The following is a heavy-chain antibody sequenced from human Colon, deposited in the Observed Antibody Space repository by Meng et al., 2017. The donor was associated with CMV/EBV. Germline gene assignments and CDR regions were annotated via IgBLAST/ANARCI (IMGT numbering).Heavy chain of an antibody. CDR3: EKGGWASDYYFDY. J-gene: IGHJ4*02. CDR2: IRFDGTSQ. Sequence: GASLKISCAASGFTFSSYAMDWVRQAPGKGLEWVSFIRFDGTSQEYADSVRGRFTISRDNSKNTLYLQMNSLRVEDTAVYYCEKGGWASDYYFDYWGQGMLVTVSS. D-gene: IGHD3-10*01. CDR1: GFTFSSYA. V-gene: IGHV3-30*02.